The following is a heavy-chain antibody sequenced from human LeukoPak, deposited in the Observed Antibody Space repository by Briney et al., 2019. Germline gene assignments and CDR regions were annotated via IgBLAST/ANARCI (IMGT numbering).Heavy chain of an antibody. CDR3: ARDPRYYDFWSGYTNYYYYYMDV. Sequence: GGSLRLSCAASGFTFSSYAMHWVRQAPGKGLEWVAVISYDGSNKYYADSVKGRFTISRDNSKNTLYLQMNSLRAEDTAVYYCARDPRYYDFWSGYTNYYYYYMDVWGKGTTVTVSS. J-gene: IGHJ6*03. D-gene: IGHD3-3*01. CDR2: ISYDGSNK. CDR1: GFTFSSYA. V-gene: IGHV3-30*04.